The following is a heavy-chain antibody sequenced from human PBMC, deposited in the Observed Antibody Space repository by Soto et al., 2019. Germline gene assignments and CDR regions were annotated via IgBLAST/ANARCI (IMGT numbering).Heavy chain of an antibody. J-gene: IGHJ2*01. CDR3: ARELRYYDSSGPNIHWYFDL. D-gene: IGHD3-22*01. V-gene: IGHV1-18*04. CDR1: GYTFTSDG. CDR2: ISAYNSNT. Sequence: ASVKVSCKASGYTFTSDGISWVRQAPGQGLEGMGWISAYNSNTNYAQKLQGRVTMTPDTSTSTAYMELRSLRSDDTAVYYCARELRYYDSSGPNIHWYFDLWGRGTLVTVSS.